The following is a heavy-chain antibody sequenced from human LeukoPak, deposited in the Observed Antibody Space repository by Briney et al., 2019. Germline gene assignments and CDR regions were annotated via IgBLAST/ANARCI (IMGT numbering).Heavy chain of an antibody. D-gene: IGHD3-22*01. CDR2: ISSSSSTI. Sequence: GGSLRHSCAASGFTFSSYGMHWVRQAPGKGLEWVSYISSSSSTIYYADSVKGRFTISRDNAKDSLYLQMNSLRAEDTAVYYCARNYYDSSGYFKSAYYYGMDVWGQGTTVTVSS. J-gene: IGHJ6*02. CDR3: ARNYYDSSGYFKSAYYYGMDV. CDR1: GFTFSSYG. V-gene: IGHV3-48*04.